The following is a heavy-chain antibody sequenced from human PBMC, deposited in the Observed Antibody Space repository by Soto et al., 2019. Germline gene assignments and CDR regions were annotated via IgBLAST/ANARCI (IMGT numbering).Heavy chain of an antibody. D-gene: IGHD3-22*01. CDR2: ISGSGGST. J-gene: IGHJ4*02. CDR3: AKDLDYYDSSGYDSCGY. CDR1: GFTFSSYA. Sequence: GGSLRLSCAASGFTFSSYAMSWVRQAPGKGLEWVSAISGSGGSTYYADSVKGRFTISRDNSKNTLYLQMNSLRAEDTAVYYCAKDLDYYDSSGYDSCGYWGQGTLVTVSS. V-gene: IGHV3-23*01.